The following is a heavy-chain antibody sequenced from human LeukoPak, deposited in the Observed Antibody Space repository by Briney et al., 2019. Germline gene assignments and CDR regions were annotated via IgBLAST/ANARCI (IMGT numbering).Heavy chain of an antibody. CDR2: ISSSSSTI. J-gene: IGHJ5*02. CDR3: ARGLSSSWYWFNT. V-gene: IGHV3-11*04. D-gene: IGHD6-13*01. CDR1: GFTFSDYY. Sequence: GGSLRLSCAASGFTFSDYYMGWIRQAPGKGLEWVSYISSSSSTIYYADSVKGRFTISRDNAKNSLYLQMNSLRAEDTAVYYCARGLSSSWYWFNTWGQGTLVTVSS.